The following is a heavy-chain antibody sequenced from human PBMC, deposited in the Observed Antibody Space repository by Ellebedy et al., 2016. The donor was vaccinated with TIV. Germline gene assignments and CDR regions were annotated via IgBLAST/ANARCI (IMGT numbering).Heavy chain of an antibody. Sequence: GESLKISXKGSGYSFTSYWIGWVRQMPGKGLEWMGIIYPGDSDTRYSPSFQGQVTISADKSISTAYLQWSSLKASDTAMYYCARHRFGCSSTSCYRLFDYWGQGTLVTVSS. D-gene: IGHD2-2*02. CDR1: GYSFTSYW. CDR2: IYPGDSDT. CDR3: ARHRFGCSSTSCYRLFDY. V-gene: IGHV5-51*01. J-gene: IGHJ4*02.